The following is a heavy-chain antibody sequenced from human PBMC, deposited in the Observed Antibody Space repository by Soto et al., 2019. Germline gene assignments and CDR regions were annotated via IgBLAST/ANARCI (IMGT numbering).Heavy chain of an antibody. CDR3: ARGLHCSGNSCPTFPYHYYMDV. CDR1: GGSISSRSYY. Sequence: SETLSLTCTFSGGSISSRSYYWGWIRQPPGKGLEWIGNIYYSESTYSNPSLKSRVTISVDTSKNQFSLKLSSVTAADTAVYYCARGLHCSGNSCPTFPYHYYMDVWGKGTTVTVSS. CDR2: IYYSEST. J-gene: IGHJ6*03. V-gene: IGHV4-39*01. D-gene: IGHD2-2*01.